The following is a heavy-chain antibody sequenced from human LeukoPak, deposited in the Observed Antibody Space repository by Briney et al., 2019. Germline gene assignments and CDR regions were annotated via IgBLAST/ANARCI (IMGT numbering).Heavy chain of an antibody. CDR2: IRNNGSNI. CDR1: GFIFRSYE. V-gene: IGHV3-48*03. Sequence: TGGSLRLSCAASGFIFRSYEMNWVRQAPGKGLEWVSYIRNNGSNIYYADSVKGRFTISRENAKNSLYLQMNSLRAEDTAVYYCGRARSRLDYYYYGMDVWGQGTTVTVSS. J-gene: IGHJ6*02. CDR3: GRARSRLDYYYYGMDV. D-gene: IGHD6-19*01.